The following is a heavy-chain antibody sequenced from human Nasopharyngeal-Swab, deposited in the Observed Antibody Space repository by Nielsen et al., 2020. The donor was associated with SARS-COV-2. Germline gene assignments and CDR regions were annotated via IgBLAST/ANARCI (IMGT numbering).Heavy chain of an antibody. Sequence: GGSLRLFCAASGFRFGTYWMHWVRQAPGEGLMWVSQINDDGSSTNYADSVKGRFTISRDNTKNTLYLQMHSLRAEDTAVYFCTRNLRYFDWFDYWGQGNLVTVSS. CDR3: TRNLRYFDWFDY. CDR1: GFRFGTYW. V-gene: IGHV3-74*01. D-gene: IGHD4-17*01. J-gene: IGHJ5*01. CDR2: INDDGSST.